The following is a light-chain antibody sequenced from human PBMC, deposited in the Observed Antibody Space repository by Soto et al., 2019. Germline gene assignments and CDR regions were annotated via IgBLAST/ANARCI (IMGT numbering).Light chain of an antibody. Sequence: QSVLTQPASVSGSPGQSITISCTGTSSDIGFYNYVSWYQHHPGKDPKLMIYEVSNRPSGISNRFSASKSGNTASLTISGLQAEDEADDYCSSYASTTHAVFGGGTQLTVL. V-gene: IGLV2-14*01. CDR2: EVS. J-gene: IGLJ3*02. CDR3: SSYASTTHAV. CDR1: SSDIGFYNY.